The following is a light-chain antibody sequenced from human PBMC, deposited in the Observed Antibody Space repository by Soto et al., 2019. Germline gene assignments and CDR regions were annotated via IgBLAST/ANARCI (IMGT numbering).Light chain of an antibody. V-gene: IGLV1-47*01. CDR1: SSNIGSNF. CDR2: RNN. J-gene: IGLJ1*01. CDR3: AAWDDSLSAYV. Sequence: QSVLTQPPSASETPGQRVTISCSGSSSNIGSNFVYWFQQLPGAAPKLLIYRNNQRPSGVPDRFSGSKSGTSASLAISGLRSENEADYYCAAWDDSLSAYVFGTGPKVTVL.